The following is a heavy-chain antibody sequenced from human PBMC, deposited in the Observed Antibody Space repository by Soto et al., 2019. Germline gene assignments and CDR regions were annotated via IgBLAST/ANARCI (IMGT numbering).Heavy chain of an antibody. V-gene: IGHV1-58*02. D-gene: IGHD3-9*01. CDR1: GFTFTSSA. CDR3: AAFDWTSYYYYMDV. CDR2: IVVGSGNT. J-gene: IGHJ6*03. Sequence: SVKVSCKASGFTFTSSAMQWVRQARGQRLEWIGWIVVGSGNTNYAQKFQERVTITRDMSTSTAYMELSSLRSEDTAVYYCAAFDWTSYYYYMDVWGKGTTVTVSS.